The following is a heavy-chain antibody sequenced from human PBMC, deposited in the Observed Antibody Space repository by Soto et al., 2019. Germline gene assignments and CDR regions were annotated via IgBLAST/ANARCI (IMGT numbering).Heavy chain of an antibody. J-gene: IGHJ4*02. V-gene: IGHV1-24*01. CDR1: GYTLTELS. Sequence: ASVKVSCKVSGYTLTELSMHWVRQAPGKGLEWMGGFDTEDGETIYAQKFQGRVAITRDTSASTAYMELSSLTSEDTAVYYCASGNCGYVCYHDYWGQGTLVTVSS. CDR2: FDTEDGET. CDR3: ASGNCGYVCYHDY. D-gene: IGHD2-21*01.